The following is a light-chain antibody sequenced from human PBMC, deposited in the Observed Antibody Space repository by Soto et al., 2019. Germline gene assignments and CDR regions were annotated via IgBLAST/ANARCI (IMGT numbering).Light chain of an antibody. CDR1: SSDVGGSNF. V-gene: IGLV2-11*01. CDR2: DVS. CDR3: CSYAGSYTWV. Sequence: QSVLTQPRSVSGSPGQSVTISCTGTSSDVGGSNFVSWYQQPPGKAPKLMIYDVSKRPSGVPDRFSGSKSGNTASLTISGLQAEDEADYYCCSYAGSYTWVFGTGTKVTVL. J-gene: IGLJ6*01.